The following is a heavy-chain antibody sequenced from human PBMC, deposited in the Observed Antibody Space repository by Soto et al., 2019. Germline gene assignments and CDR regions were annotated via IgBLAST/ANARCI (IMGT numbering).Heavy chain of an antibody. V-gene: IGHV1-69*11. D-gene: IGHD3-16*02. CDR3: ARWPQPRYTADPYAVDV. J-gene: IGHJ6*02. CDR1: GGTFSSSG. CDR2: IVPSLDTT. Sequence: SSVKVSCKASGGTFSSSGFSWVRQAPGQGLEWMGMIVPSLDTTNYAQKFQARVTITADEVTSTAYMELRSLRSEDTAVYYCARWPQPRYTADPYAVDVWGQGTRVTVSS.